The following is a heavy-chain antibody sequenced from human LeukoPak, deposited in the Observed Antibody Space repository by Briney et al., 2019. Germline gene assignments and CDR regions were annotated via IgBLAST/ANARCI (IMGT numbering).Heavy chain of an antibody. D-gene: IGHD2-2*01. J-gene: IGHJ4*02. CDR2: IYYSGST. Sequence: SETLSLTCTVSGGSISSSSYYWGWTRQPPGKGLEWIGSIYYSGSTYYNPSLKSRVTISVDTSKNQFSLKLSSVTAADTAVYYCARPGVYCSSTSCPFDYWGQGTLVTVSS. V-gene: IGHV4-39*01. CDR3: ARPGVYCSSTSCPFDY. CDR1: GGSISSSSYY.